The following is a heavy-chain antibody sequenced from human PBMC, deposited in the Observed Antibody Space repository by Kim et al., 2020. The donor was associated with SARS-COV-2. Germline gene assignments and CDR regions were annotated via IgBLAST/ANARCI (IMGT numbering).Heavy chain of an antibody. D-gene: IGHD3-10*01. CDR1: GFTFSSYA. Sequence: GGSLRLSCAASGFTFSSYAMSWVRQAPGKGLEWVSAISGSGGSTYYADSVKGRFTISRDNSKNTLYLQMNSLRAEDTAVYYCVTPPVGVMVRGVMDYWGQGTLVTVSS. V-gene: IGHV3-23*01. CDR3: VTPPVGVMVRGVMDY. CDR2: ISGSGGST. J-gene: IGHJ4*02.